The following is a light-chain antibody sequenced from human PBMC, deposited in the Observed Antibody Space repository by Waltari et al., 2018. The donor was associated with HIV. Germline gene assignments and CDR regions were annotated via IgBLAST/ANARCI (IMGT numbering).Light chain of an antibody. V-gene: IGKV2-28*01. J-gene: IGKJ4*01. Sequence: EIVMTQSPLSLPVSPGEPASISCRSSQSLLHSNGYNYLDWYLQKPGQSPQLLIYLGSSRASGVPDRFSGSGSDTNFTLKISRVEAEDVGLYFCMQALQTPTFGGGTKVEIK. CDR3: MQALQTPT. CDR2: LGS. CDR1: QSLLHSNGYNY.